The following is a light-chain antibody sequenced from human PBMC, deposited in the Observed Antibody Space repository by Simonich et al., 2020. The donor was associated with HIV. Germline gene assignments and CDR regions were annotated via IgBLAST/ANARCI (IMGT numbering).Light chain of an antibody. J-gene: IGKJ1*01. CDR3: QQYYSTPPT. V-gene: IGKV4-1*01. Sequence: DIVMTQSPDSLAVSLGERATINCKSSQSVLYSSNNKNNLAWYQQKPGQPPNLLISWSSTRESGFPDRFSGSGSGTDVTLTISSLQAEDVAVYFCQQYYSTPPTFGQGTKVEIK. CDR2: WSS. CDR1: QSVLYSSNNKNN.